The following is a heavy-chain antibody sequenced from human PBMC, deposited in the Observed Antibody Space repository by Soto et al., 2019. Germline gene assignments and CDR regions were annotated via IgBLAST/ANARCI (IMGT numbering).Heavy chain of an antibody. V-gene: IGHV1-69*13. CDR3: AREGSHGTRYYYYGMDV. CDR2: IIPIFGTA. CDR1: GGTFSSYA. J-gene: IGHJ6*02. Sequence: SVKVSCKASGGTFSSYAISWVRQAPGQGLERMGGIIPIFGTANYAQKFQGRVTITADESTSTAYMELSSLRSEDTAVYYCAREGSHGTRYYYYGMDVWGQGTTVTVSS. D-gene: IGHD3-16*01.